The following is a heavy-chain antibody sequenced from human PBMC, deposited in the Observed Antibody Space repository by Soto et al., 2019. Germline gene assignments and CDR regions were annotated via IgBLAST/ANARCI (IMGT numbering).Heavy chain of an antibody. Sequence: PGGSLRLSCAASGFTFSSYAMHWVRQAPGKGLEWVAAISYDGSNKYYADSVKGRFTISRDNSKNTLYLQMNSLRAEDTAVYYCAKHPGGDCYSDAFDIWGQGTMVTVSS. V-gene: IGHV3-30-3*02. D-gene: IGHD2-21*02. CDR2: ISYDGSNK. CDR3: AKHPGGDCYSDAFDI. CDR1: GFTFSSYA. J-gene: IGHJ3*02.